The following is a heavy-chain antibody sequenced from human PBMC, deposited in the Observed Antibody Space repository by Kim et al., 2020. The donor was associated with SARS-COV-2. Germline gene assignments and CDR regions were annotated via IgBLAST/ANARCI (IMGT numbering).Heavy chain of an antibody. CDR1: GYTFTSYG. Sequence: ASVKVSCKASGYTFTSYGISWVRQAPGQGLEWMGWISAYNGNTNYAQKLQGRVTMTTDTSTSTAYMELRSLRSDDTAVYYCARRNYMITFGGVIAKGWFDPWGQGTLVTVS. V-gene: IGHV1-18*01. D-gene: IGHD3-16*02. CDR3: ARRNYMITFGGVIAKGWFDP. CDR2: ISAYNGNT. J-gene: IGHJ5*02.